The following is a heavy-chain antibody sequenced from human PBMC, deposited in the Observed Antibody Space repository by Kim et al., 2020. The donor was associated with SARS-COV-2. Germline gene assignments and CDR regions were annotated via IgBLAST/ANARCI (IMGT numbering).Heavy chain of an antibody. J-gene: IGHJ4*02. D-gene: IGHD6-13*01. V-gene: IGHV1-3*01. Sequence: ASVKVSCKASGYTFTSYAMHWVRQAPGQRLEWMGWINAGNGNTKYSQKFQGRVTITRDTSASTAYMELSSLRSEDTAVYYCARDTDSSGIAAAGTPPSFDYWGQGTLVTVSS. CDR2: INAGNGNT. CDR1: GYTFTSYA. CDR3: ARDTDSSGIAAAGTPPSFDY.